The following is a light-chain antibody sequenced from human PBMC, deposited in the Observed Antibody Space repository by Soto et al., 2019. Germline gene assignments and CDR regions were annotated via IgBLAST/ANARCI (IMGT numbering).Light chain of an antibody. Sequence: EIVLTQSPAHLSLSPGERDTLSCRASQSVSSYLAWYHQQPGQAPRLLIYDASNRATGIPARFSGSGSGTDFTLTISSLEPEDCAVYYCQQRSNWPPTFGQGTKLEIK. V-gene: IGKV3-11*01. J-gene: IGKJ2*01. CDR2: DAS. CDR3: QQRSNWPPT. CDR1: QSVSSY.